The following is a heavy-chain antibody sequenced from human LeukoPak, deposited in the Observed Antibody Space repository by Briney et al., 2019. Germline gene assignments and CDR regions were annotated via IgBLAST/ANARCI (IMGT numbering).Heavy chain of an antibody. V-gene: IGHV4-4*07. J-gene: IGHJ5*02. Sequence: SETLSLTCPVFGGFISRDYWSWIRQPAGKGLEWIGRIYTSGSTNYNPSLKSRVTMSVDTSKNQFSLKVSSVTAADTAVYYCARGNGWWDHWGQGTLVTVSS. CDR2: IYTSGST. CDR3: ARGNGWWDH. D-gene: IGHD2-8*01. CDR1: GGFISRDY.